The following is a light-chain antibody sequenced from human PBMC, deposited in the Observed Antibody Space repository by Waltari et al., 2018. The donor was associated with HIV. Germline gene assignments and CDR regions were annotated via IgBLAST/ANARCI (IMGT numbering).Light chain of an antibody. CDR2: GNN. J-gene: IGLJ3*02. V-gene: IGLV1-40*01. CDR3: QAYDSSLSGWV. Sequence: QSVLTQPPSVSGAPGQRVTISCTGSSSNIGAGFDVHWYQQLPGTAPRLLIYGNNNRPSGVPDRFAGSKSGTSASLAITGLQAEDEADYDCQAYDSSLSGWVFGGRTKLTVL. CDR1: SSNIGAGFD.